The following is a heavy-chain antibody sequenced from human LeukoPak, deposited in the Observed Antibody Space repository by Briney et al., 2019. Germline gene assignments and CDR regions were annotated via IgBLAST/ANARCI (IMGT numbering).Heavy chain of an antibody. CDR3: ARSDPDTAMVDY. CDR1: GYIFTNYG. J-gene: IGHJ4*02. D-gene: IGHD5-18*01. CDR2: ISPYNGNT. V-gene: IGHV1-18*01. Sequence: APVKVSCKASGYIFTNYGISWVPQAPGQGLEWMGWISPYNGNTSYVQKLQGRVTMTTDTSTSTAYMELRSLRSDDTAVYYCARSDPDTAMVDYWGQGTLVTVSS.